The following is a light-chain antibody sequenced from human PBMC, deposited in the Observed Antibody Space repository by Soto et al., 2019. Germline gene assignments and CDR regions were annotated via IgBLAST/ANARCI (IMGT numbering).Light chain of an antibody. J-gene: IGLJ2*01. V-gene: IGLV4-69*01. CDR3: QTWDTGMV. CDR2: VNSDGSH. Sequence: QSVLTQLPSASASLGASVKLTCTLNSGHSSYAIAWHQQQPEKGPRYLMKVNSDGSHSKGDGIPDRFSGYSSGAERYLTISRLQFEDEADYYCQTWDTGMVFGGGTKVTVL. CDR1: SGHSSYA.